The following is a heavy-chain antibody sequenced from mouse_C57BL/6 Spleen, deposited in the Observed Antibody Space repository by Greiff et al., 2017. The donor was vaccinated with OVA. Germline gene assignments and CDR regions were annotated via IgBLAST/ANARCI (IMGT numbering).Heavy chain of an antibody. CDR1: GYTFTSYW. Sequence: QVQLQQPGAELVMPGASVKLSCKASGYTFTSYWMHWVKQRPGQGLEWIGEIDPSDSYPNYNQKFKGKSTLTVAKSSSTAYMQLSSLTSEDSAVYYCAKGYYSSSDVAWFAYWGQGTLVTVSA. CDR3: AKGYYSSSDVAWFAY. D-gene: IGHD1-1*01. J-gene: IGHJ3*01. V-gene: IGHV1-69*01. CDR2: IDPSDSYP.